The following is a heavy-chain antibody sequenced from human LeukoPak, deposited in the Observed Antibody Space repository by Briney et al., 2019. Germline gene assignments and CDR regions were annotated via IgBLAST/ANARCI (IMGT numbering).Heavy chain of an antibody. V-gene: IGHV3-30-3*01. CDR3: ARVTDYDFWSGHGYFDY. D-gene: IGHD3-3*01. CDR2: ISYDGSNK. Sequence: GRSLRLSCAASGFTFSSYAMHWVRQAPGKGLEWVAVISYDGSNKYYADSVKGRFTISRDNSKNTLYLQMNSLRAEDTAVYYCARVTDYDFWSGHGYFDYWGQGTLVTVSS. CDR1: GFTFSSYA. J-gene: IGHJ4*02.